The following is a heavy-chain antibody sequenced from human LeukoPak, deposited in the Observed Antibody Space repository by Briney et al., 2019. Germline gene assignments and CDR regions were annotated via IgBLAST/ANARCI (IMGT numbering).Heavy chain of an antibody. Sequence: ASVKVSCKASGYTFIGYYMHWVRQAPGQGLEWMGWINPNSGGTNYAQKLQGRVTMTTDTSTSTAYMELRSLRSDDTAVYYCARDRWYLSDYGMDVWGQGTTVTVSS. CDR3: ARDRWYLSDYGMDV. D-gene: IGHD4-23*01. J-gene: IGHJ6*02. CDR1: GYTFIGYY. V-gene: IGHV1-2*02. CDR2: INPNSGGT.